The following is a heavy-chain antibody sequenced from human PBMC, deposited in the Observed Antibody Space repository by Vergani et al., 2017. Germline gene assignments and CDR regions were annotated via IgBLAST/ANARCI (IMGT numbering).Heavy chain of an antibody. CDR2: IYYSGST. Sequence: QVQLQESGPGLVKPSETLSLTCTVSGGSISSYYWSWIRQPPGKGLEWIGYIYYSGSTNYNPSLKSRVTISVDTSKNQFSLKLSSVTAADTAVYYCARYQIAVGLGWFDPWSQGTLVTVSS. CDR1: GGSISSYY. J-gene: IGHJ5*02. V-gene: IGHV4-59*01. CDR3: ARYQIAVGLGWFDP. D-gene: IGHD6-19*01.